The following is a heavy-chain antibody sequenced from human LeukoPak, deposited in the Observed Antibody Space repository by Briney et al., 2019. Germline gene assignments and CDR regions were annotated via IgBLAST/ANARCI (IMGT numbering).Heavy chain of an antibody. CDR3: ARAGDYVWGSYQDQYFQH. Sequence: SETLSLTCTVSGGSISSYYWSWIRQPPGKGLEWIGYIYYSGSTNYNPSLKSRVTISVDTSKNQFSLKLSSVTAAVTAVYYCARAGDYVWGSYQDQYFQHWGQGTLVTVSS. CDR2: IYYSGST. J-gene: IGHJ1*01. V-gene: IGHV4-59*01. D-gene: IGHD3-16*02. CDR1: GGSISSYY.